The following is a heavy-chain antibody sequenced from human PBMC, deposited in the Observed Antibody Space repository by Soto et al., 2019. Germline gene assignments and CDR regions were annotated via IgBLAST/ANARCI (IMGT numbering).Heavy chain of an antibody. CDR1: GYTFTSYG. D-gene: IGHD6-13*01. CDR3: AREQGRAAAGTSVY. Sequence: QVQLVQSEAEVKNPGASVKVYCKSSGYTFTSYGITWVRQAPGQGLEWIGWISAYNGNTNYAQKLHGRVTMTTDTSTSTAYMDLGSLRADDTAVYYCAREQGRAAAGTSVYCGQGTLVTVAS. V-gene: IGHV1-18*04. J-gene: IGHJ4*02. CDR2: ISAYNGNT.